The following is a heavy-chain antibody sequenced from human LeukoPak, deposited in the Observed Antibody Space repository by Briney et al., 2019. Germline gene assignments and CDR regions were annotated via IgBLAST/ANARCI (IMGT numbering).Heavy chain of an antibody. CDR2: INHSGST. V-gene: IGHV4-34*01. CDR3: ARTFSYYSSSWLRRRKYDAFDI. Sequence: PSETLSLTCAVYGGSFSGYYWSWIRQPPGKGLEWIGEINHSGSTNYNPSLKSRVTISVDTSKNQFSLKLSSVTAADTAVYYCARTFSYYSSSWLRRRKYDAFDIWGQGTMVTVSS. J-gene: IGHJ3*02. D-gene: IGHD6-13*01. CDR1: GGSFSGYY.